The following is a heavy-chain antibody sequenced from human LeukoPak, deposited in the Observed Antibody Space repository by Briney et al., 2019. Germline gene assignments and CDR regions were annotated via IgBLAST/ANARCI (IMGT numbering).Heavy chain of an antibody. Sequence: SETLSLTCTVSGGSISSYYWSWIRQPPGKGLEWIGEINHSGSTNYNPSLKSRVTISVDTSKNQFSLKLSSVTAADTAVYFCTRDRGYCTNGVCYYFDYWGQGTLVTVSS. D-gene: IGHD2-8*01. J-gene: IGHJ4*02. CDR3: TRDRGYCTNGVCYYFDY. CDR1: GGSISSYY. CDR2: INHSGST. V-gene: IGHV4-34*01.